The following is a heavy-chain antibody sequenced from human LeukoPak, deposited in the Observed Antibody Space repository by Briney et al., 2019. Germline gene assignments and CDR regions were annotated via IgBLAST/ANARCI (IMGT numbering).Heavy chain of an antibody. CDR2: INHSGST. Sequence: SETLSPTCAVYGGSFSGYYWSWIRQPPEKGLEWIGEINHSGSTNYNPSLKSRVTISVDTSKNQFSLKLSSVTAADTAVYYCARGAKWVAVAGTRYYYYYGMDVWGQGTTVTVSS. D-gene: IGHD6-19*01. CDR1: GGSFSGYY. CDR3: ARGAKWVAVAGTRYYYYYGMDV. V-gene: IGHV4-34*01. J-gene: IGHJ6*02.